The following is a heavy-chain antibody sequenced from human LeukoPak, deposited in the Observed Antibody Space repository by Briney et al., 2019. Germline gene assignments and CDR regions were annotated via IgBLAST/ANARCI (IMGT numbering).Heavy chain of an antibody. CDR3: AKDSRWYSDDDY. Sequence: GRSLRLSCAASGLTFSSYGMHWVRQAPGKGLEWVAVISYDGSNKYYADSVKGRFTISRDNSKNTLYLQMNSLRAEDTAVYYCAKDSRWYSDDDYWGQGTLVTVSS. J-gene: IGHJ4*02. D-gene: IGHD5-24*01. CDR2: ISYDGSNK. V-gene: IGHV3-30*18. CDR1: GLTFSSYG.